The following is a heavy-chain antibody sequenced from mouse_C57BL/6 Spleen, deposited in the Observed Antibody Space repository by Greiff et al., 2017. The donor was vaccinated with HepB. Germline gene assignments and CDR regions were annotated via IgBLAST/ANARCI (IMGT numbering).Heavy chain of an antibody. J-gene: IGHJ4*01. CDR2: IDPENGDT. Sequence: EVQLQQSGAELVRPGASVKLSCTASGFNIKDDYMHWVKQRPEQGLEWIGWIDPENGDTEYASKFQGKATITADTSSNTAYLQLSSLTSEDTAVYFCTPLRRDDHDAMDYWGQGTSVTVSS. V-gene: IGHV14-4*01. CDR3: TPLRRDDHDAMDY. D-gene: IGHD2-4*01. CDR1: GFNIKDDY.